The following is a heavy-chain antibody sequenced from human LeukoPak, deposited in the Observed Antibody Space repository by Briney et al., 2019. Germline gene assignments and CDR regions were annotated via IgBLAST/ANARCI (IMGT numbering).Heavy chain of an antibody. CDR1: GGSFTGYY. D-gene: IGHD1-26*01. V-gene: IGHV4-34*01. CDR3: ARNRLGATRDAFDI. Sequence: SETLSLTCAVYGGSFTGYYWSWIRQPPGKGVEWIGEINHSGSTNYNPSLKSRVTISVDTSKNQFSLKLSSVTAADTAVYYCARNRLGATRDAFDIWGQGTMVTVSS. CDR2: INHSGST. J-gene: IGHJ3*02.